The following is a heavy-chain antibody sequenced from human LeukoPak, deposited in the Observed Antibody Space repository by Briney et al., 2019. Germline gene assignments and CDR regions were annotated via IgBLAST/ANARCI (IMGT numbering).Heavy chain of an antibody. CDR1: GGSISRSG. V-gene: IGHV3-21*01. CDR3: ARDRGYYYYMDV. CDR2: ISCSSSYI. Sequence: PSETLSLTCIVSGGSISRSGYYWAWIRQPPGKGLEWVSSISCSSSYIYYADSVKGRFTISRDNAKNSLYLQMNSLRAEDTAVYYCARDRGYYYYMDVWGKGTTVTVSS. J-gene: IGHJ6*03. D-gene: IGHD3-10*01.